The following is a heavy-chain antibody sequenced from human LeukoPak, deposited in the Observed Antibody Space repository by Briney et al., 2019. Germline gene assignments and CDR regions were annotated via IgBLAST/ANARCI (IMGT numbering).Heavy chain of an antibody. V-gene: IGHV1-8*01. Sequence: ASVKVSCKASVYTFTSYDINWVRQATGQGLGWMGWMNPNSGNTGYAQKFQGRVTMTRNTSISTAYMELSSLRSEDTAVYYCARGVIAARLTNTHWGQGTLVTVSS. CDR3: ARGVIAARLTNTH. CDR1: VYTFTSYD. D-gene: IGHD6-6*01. CDR2: MNPNSGNT. J-gene: IGHJ4*02.